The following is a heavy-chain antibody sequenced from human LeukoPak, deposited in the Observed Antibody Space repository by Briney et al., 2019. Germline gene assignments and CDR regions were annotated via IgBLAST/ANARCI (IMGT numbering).Heavy chain of an antibody. Sequence: GGSLRLSCAASRFIFSNHWMTWVRQAPGKGLEWVAMINQDGSAQYYVDSVKGRFTISRDNAKNSLFLQINSLRAEDTAVYYCANGGTYSSGPWGQGTLVTVSS. CDR2: INQDGSAQ. CDR3: ANGGTYSSGP. V-gene: IGHV3-7*01. J-gene: IGHJ5*02. CDR1: RFIFSNHW. D-gene: IGHD3-22*01.